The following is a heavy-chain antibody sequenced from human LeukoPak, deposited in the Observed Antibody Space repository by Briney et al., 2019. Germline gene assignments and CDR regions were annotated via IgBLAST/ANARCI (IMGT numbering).Heavy chain of an antibody. CDR3: ATKGRGYSGYIYDIFDI. Sequence: GGSLRLSCAASRFSFSSYTMNWVRQAPGKGLEWVSSISSTSTTIYYADSVKGRFTISRDNAENSLFLQMNSLRAEDTAVYYCATKGRGYSGYIYDIFDIWGQGTMVTVSS. D-gene: IGHD5-12*01. V-gene: IGHV3-48*04. J-gene: IGHJ3*02. CDR1: RFSFSSYT. CDR2: ISSTSTTI.